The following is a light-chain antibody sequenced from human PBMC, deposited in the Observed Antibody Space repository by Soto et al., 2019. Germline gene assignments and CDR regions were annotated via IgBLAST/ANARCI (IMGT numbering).Light chain of an antibody. CDR1: SRAVGGYNY. V-gene: IGLV2-8*01. Sequence: QSALTQPPSASGSPGQSVTISCTGTSRAVGGYNYVSWYQQHPGKAPKLMIYEVSKRPSGVPDRFSGSKSGNTASLTVSGLQAEDEADYYCSSYAGSNNFRVFGGGTQLTVL. CDR2: EVS. CDR3: SSYAGSNNFRV. J-gene: IGLJ2*01.